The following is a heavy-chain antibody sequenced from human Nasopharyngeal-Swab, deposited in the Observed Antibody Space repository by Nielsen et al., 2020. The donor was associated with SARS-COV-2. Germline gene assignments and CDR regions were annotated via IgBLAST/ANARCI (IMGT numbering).Heavy chain of an antibody. J-gene: IGHJ4*02. D-gene: IGHD1-1*01. CDR2: ISGSGGST. CDR1: GFTVSDYA. CDR3: ARADWNDPTTFDY. V-gene: IGHV3-23*01. Sequence: GESLKISCAASGFTVSDYAMSWVRQAPGKGLEWVSTISGSGGSTYYADSVKGRFTISRDNSKNTLYLQMNSLRAEDTAVYYCARADWNDPTTFDYWGQGTLVTVSS.